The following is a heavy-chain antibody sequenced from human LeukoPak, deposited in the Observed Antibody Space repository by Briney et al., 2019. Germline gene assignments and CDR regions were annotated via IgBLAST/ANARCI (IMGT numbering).Heavy chain of an antibody. CDR1: GFTVGGTH. V-gene: IGHV3-53*01. D-gene: IGHD3-16*01. Sequence: GGSLRLSCAASGFTVGGTHMSWVRQAPGKGLEWVSAMYTGGTTYYADSVTGRFTVSRDTSRNTLFLHMNNLGAEDTAVYYCAKDEATSGGGLASWGQGTLVIVSS. CDR2: MYTGGTT. CDR3: AKDEATSGGGLAS. J-gene: IGHJ5*01.